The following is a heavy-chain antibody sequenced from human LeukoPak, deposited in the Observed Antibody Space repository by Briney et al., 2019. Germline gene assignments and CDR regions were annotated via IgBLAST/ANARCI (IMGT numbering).Heavy chain of an antibody. Sequence: GGSLRLSCAASGFTFSNFGMNWVRQALGKGLQWVSGIGPGGDNKYYADSLEGRFTISRDNSKNTVYLQMNSLRAEDTALYYCAQDISWFAFDIWGQGTMVTVSS. D-gene: IGHD3-10*01. CDR2: IGPGGDNK. CDR3: AQDISWFAFDI. CDR1: GFTFSNFG. J-gene: IGHJ3*02. V-gene: IGHV3-23*01.